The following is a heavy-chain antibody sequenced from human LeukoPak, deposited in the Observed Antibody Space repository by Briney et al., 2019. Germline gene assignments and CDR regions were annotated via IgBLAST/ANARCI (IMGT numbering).Heavy chain of an antibody. V-gene: IGHV3-66*02. J-gene: IGHJ4*02. CDR1: GFTVSTNH. CDR3: ARTASGNYFEY. Sequence: GGSLRLSCAASGFTVSTNHMSWVCQAPGKGLEGVSVLYSGGITYDGDSVKGRFTISRYNSKNTLYLQMNSLRTEDTAVYYCARTASGNYFEYWGQGTLVTVS. CDR2: LYSGGIT. D-gene: IGHD3-10*01.